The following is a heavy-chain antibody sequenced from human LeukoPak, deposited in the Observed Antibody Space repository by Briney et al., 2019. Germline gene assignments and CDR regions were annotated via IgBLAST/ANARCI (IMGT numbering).Heavy chain of an antibody. CDR3: ARLTTGGGYYYYYYMDV. Sequence: SETLSLTCTVSGGSISSYYWSWIRQPPGKGLEWIGYIYYSGSTNYNPSLKSRVTISVDTSKNQFSLKLSSVTAADTAVYYCARLTTGGGYYYYYYMDVWGKGTTVTVSS. CDR2: IYYSGST. J-gene: IGHJ6*03. V-gene: IGHV4-59*01. CDR1: GGSISSYY. D-gene: IGHD4-11*01.